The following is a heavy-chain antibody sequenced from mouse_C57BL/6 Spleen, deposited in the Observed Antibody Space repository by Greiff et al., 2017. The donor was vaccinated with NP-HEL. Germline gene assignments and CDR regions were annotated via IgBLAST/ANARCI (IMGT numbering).Heavy chain of an antibody. CDR1: GFNIKDYY. V-gene: IGHV14-1*01. CDR3: TNPDYDYDVDY. J-gene: IGHJ2*01. Sequence: EVQLQQSGAELVRPGASVKLSCTASGFNIKDYYMHWVKQRPEQGLEWIGRIDPEDGDTEYAPKFQGKATMTADTSSNTAYLQLSSLTSEDTAVYYCTNPDYDYDVDYWGQGTTLTVSS. CDR2: IDPEDGDT. D-gene: IGHD2-4*01.